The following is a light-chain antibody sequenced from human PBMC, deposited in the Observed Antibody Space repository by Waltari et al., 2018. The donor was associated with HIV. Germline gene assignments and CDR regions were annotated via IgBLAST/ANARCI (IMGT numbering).Light chain of an antibody. J-gene: IGLJ2*01. CDR2: DVS. CDR3: SSYTSSSTPLVV. CDR1: SSDVGGYNY. Sequence: QSALTQPASVSGSPGQSITISCTGTSSDVGGYNYVSWYQQHPGKAPKLMIYDVSIRPSGFSNLFSGSKSGNTASLTISGLQAEDEADYYCSSYTSSSTPLVVFGGGTKLTVL. V-gene: IGLV2-14*03.